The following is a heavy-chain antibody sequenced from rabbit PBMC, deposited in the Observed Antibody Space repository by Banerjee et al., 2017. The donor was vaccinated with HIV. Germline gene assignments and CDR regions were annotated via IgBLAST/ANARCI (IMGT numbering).Heavy chain of an antibody. D-gene: IGHD2-1*01. CDR3: ARNDYGDYAYYFDL. CDR2: VYGGNSIA. Sequence: QSLEESGGDLVKPEGSLTLTCTASGFSFNNNYVMCWVRQAPGKGLEYIACVYGGNSIAYYASWVNGRFTISSDNAQNTVDLQMSSLTAADTATYFCARNDYGDYAYYFDLWGPGTLVTVS. CDR1: GFSFNNNYV. J-gene: IGHJ4*01. V-gene: IGHV1S40*01.